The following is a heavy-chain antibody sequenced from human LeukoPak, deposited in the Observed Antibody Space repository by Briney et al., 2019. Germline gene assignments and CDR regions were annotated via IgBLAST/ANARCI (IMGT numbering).Heavy chain of an antibody. CDR1: GFTFDGYA. V-gene: IGHV3-9*01. Sequence: GGSLRLSCAASGFTFDGYAMHWVRQTPGKGLEWVSGITWDSGNKHYADSVKGRFTISRDNAKKSPYLQMNSLTAADTALYHCAKVSLKGYYYYGLDVWGQGTTVTVSS. CDR2: ITWDSGNK. J-gene: IGHJ6*02. CDR3: AKVSLKGYYYYGLDV.